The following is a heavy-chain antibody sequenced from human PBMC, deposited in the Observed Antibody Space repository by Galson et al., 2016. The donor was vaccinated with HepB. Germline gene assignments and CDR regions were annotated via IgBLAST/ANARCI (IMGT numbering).Heavy chain of an antibody. J-gene: IGHJ4*02. CDR1: GFTFWTYG. V-gene: IGHV3-23*01. CDR3: ARERAGIWDNFDY. CDR2: ISGSGDTT. D-gene: IGHD2-15*01. Sequence: SLRLSCAASGFTFWTYGMSWVRQAPGRGLEWVSVISGSGDTTYYAGSVKGRFTISRDNSKHTLYLQMNSLRAEDTAVYYCARERAGIWDNFDYWGQGALVTVSS.